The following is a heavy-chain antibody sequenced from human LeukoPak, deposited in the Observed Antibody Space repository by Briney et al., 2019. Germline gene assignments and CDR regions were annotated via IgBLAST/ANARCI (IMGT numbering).Heavy chain of an antibody. CDR3: ASMYYYDSRIY. V-gene: IGHV4-59*01. Sequence: PSETLSLTCSVSGGSISSYYWSWIRQPPGKGLEWIGYIYYSGSTNYNPSLKSRVTISVDTSKNRFSLRLSSVTAADTAVYYCASMYYYDSRIYWGQGTLVTVSS. CDR2: IYYSGST. J-gene: IGHJ4*02. CDR1: GGSISSYY. D-gene: IGHD3-22*01.